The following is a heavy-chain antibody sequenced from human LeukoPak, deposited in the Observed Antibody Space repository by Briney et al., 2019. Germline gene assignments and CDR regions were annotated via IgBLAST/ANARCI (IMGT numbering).Heavy chain of an antibody. CDR3: ARVASVVVVAATPYYLDY. D-gene: IGHD2-15*01. V-gene: IGHV3-30*04. Sequence: GGSLRLSCAASGFTFSSYAMHWVRQAPGKGLEWVAVISNDGSNKYYDDSVNGRFTSSRDNSKNTLYLQMNSLRAEDTAVYYCARVASVVVVAATPYYLDYWGQGTLVTVSS. J-gene: IGHJ4*02. CDR1: GFTFSSYA. CDR2: ISNDGSNK.